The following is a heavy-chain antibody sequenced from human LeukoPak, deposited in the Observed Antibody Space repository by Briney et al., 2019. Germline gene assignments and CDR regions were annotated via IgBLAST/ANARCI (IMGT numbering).Heavy chain of an antibody. Sequence: GGSLRLSCAASGFTVSSNYMSWVRQAPGKGLEWVSVIYSGGSTYYADSVKGRFTISRDNSKNTLYLQMNSLRAEDTAVYYCARRRVTYYYDSSGYYPDAFDIWGQGTMVTVSS. D-gene: IGHD3-22*01. CDR2: IYSGGST. J-gene: IGHJ3*02. CDR3: ARRRVTYYYDSSGYYPDAFDI. CDR1: GFTVSSNY. V-gene: IGHV3-53*01.